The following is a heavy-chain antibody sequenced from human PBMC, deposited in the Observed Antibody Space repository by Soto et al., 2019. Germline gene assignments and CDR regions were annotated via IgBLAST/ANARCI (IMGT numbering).Heavy chain of an antibody. J-gene: IGHJ4*02. Sequence: QITSKESGPTLVKPTQTLTLTCSTSGFSLIDSGVAVGWIRQPPGKALDWLALVYWDDDKRYSPSLRTRLTITRHTSKNQVVLTMTNIDPVDTATYYCVHTYADHAGYYFDFWGQGTLVTVSS. CDR3: VHTYADHAGYYFDF. CDR1: GFSLIDSGVA. CDR2: VYWDDDK. V-gene: IGHV2-5*02.